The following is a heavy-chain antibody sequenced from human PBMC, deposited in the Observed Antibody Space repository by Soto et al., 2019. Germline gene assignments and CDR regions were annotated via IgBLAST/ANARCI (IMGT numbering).Heavy chain of an antibody. CDR3: ARRDGYNFDY. V-gene: IGHV3-64*01. D-gene: IGHD5-12*01. CDR1: GFIFSNYA. CDR2: INSHGDST. J-gene: IGHJ4*02. Sequence: EVQLVECGGGLVQPGGSLRLSCAASGFIFSNYAMHWVRQAPGKGLEYVSAINSHGDSTYYANSVKGRFTISRDNSKNTLYLQMGSLRTEDMAVYYCARRDGYNFDYWGQGTLVTVSS.